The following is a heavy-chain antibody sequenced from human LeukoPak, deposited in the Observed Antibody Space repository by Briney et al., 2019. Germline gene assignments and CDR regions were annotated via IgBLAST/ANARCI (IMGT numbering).Heavy chain of an antibody. V-gene: IGHV7-4-1*02. CDR2: INTNTGNP. CDR3: ARAFRRNRAAAGPLPIDY. J-gene: IGHJ4*02. CDR1: GYTFTSYA. Sequence: ASVKVSCKASGYTFTSYAMNWVRQAPGQGLEWMGWINTNTGNPTYAQGFTGRFVFSLDTSVSTAYLQISSLKAEDTAVYYCARAFRRNRAAAGPLPIDYWGQGTLVTVSS. D-gene: IGHD6-13*01.